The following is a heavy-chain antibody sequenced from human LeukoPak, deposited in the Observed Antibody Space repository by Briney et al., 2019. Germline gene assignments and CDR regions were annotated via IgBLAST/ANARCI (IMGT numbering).Heavy chain of an antibody. CDR1: GFTFSSYG. CDR2: IRYDGSNK. J-gene: IGHJ4*02. D-gene: IGHD6-13*01. CDR3: AKDGRSSWSSYFDY. Sequence: GGSLRLSCAASGFTFSSYGMHWVRQAPGKGLEWVAFIRYDGSNKYYADSVKGRFTISRDNSKNTLYLQMNSLRAEDTAVYYCAKDGRSSWSSYFDYWGQGTLVTVSS. V-gene: IGHV3-30*02.